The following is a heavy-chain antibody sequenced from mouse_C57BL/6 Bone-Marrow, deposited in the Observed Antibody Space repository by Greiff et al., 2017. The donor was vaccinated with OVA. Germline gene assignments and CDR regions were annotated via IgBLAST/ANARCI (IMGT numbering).Heavy chain of an antibody. D-gene: IGHD1-1*01. CDR2: IYPGNSDT. Sequence: EVQLQQSGTVLARPGASVKMSCKTSGYTFTSYWMHWVKQRPGQGLEWIGAIYPGNSDTSYNQTFKGKAKLTAVTSASTAYMELSSLTNEDSAVYYCTSYDYGSSSAWFAYWGQGTLVTVSA. V-gene: IGHV1-5*01. CDR1: GYTFTSYW. CDR3: TSYDYGSSSAWFAY. J-gene: IGHJ3*01.